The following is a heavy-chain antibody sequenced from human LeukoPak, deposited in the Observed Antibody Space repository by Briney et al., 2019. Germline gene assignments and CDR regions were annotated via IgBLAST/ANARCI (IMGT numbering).Heavy chain of an antibody. CDR2: IIPIFGTA. J-gene: IGHJ4*02. CDR1: GGTFSSYA. D-gene: IGHD3-10*01. V-gene: IGHV1-69*13. Sequence: SVKVSCKASGGTFSSYAISWVRQAPGQGLEWMGGIIPIFGTANYAQKFQGRVTITADESTSTAYMELSSLRSEDTAVYYCASTTYGSGSYYNHWGYFDYWGQGTLVTVSS. CDR3: ASTTYGSGSYYNHWGYFDY.